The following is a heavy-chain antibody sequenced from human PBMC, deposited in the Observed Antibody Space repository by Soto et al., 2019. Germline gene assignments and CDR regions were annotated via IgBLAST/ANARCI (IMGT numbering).Heavy chain of an antibody. D-gene: IGHD3-22*01. CDR3: AKEEDSGGYKGFSFDF. Sequence: GGSLRLSCAASGFTFTVYAMSWFRQAPGKGLQWVSGITGSGDITYYADSVKDRFTISRDNSKNTLYLQMNSLRAEDTAVYYCAKEEDSGGYKGFSFDFWGQGALVTVSS. CDR1: GFTFTVYA. V-gene: IGHV3-23*01. J-gene: IGHJ4*02. CDR2: ITGSGDIT.